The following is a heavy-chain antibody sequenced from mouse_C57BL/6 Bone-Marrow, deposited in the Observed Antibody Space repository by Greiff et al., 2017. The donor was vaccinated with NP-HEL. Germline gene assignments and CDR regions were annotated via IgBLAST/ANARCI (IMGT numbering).Heavy chain of an antibody. CDR1: GFTFSSYA. V-gene: IGHV5-4*01. J-gene: IGHJ3*01. CDR2: ISDGGSYT. Sequence: DVMLVESGGGLVKPGGSLKLSCAASGFTFSSYAMSWVRQTPEKRLEWVATISDGGSYTYYPDNVKGRFTISRDNAKNNLYLQMSHLKSEDTAMYYCARENGYGSSWGFAYWGQGTLVTVSA. CDR3: ARENGYGSSWGFAY. D-gene: IGHD1-1*01.